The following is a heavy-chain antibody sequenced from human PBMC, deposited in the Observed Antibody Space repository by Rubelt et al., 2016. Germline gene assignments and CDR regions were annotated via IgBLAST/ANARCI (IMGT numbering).Heavy chain of an antibody. J-gene: IGHJ5*02. CDR2: LTHSGST. V-gene: IGHV4-34*01. CDR3: ARGGRYYGSGSYQRHNWFDP. CDR1: GGSFSGYY. Sequence: QVQLQQWGAGLLKPSETLSLTCAVYGGSFSGYYWSWIRQPPGKGLEWIGELTHSGSTNYNPSLTSRVTISGDTSKTQFSLKLSSVTAADTAVYYCARGGRYYGSGSYQRHNWFDPWGQGTLVTVSS. D-gene: IGHD3-10*01.